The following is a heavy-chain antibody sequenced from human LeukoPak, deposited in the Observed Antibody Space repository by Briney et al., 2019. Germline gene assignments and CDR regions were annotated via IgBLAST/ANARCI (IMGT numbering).Heavy chain of an antibody. CDR3: ARGPRITIFGVVKSGRAFDI. Sequence: SETLSLTCAVYGGSFSGYYWSWIRQPLGKGLEWIGEINHSGSTNYNPSLKSRVTISVDTSKNQFSLKLSSVTAADTAVYYCARGPRITIFGVVKSGRAFDIWGQGTMVTVSS. D-gene: IGHD3-3*01. V-gene: IGHV4-34*01. CDR2: INHSGST. J-gene: IGHJ3*02. CDR1: GGSFSGYY.